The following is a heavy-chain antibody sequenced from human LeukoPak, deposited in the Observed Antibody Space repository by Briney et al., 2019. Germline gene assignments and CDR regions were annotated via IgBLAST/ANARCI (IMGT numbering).Heavy chain of an antibody. D-gene: IGHD1-26*01. J-gene: IGHJ4*02. Sequence: PGGSLRLSCAASGFSFKTYGMHWVRQAPGKGLEWLAVISYEGSKQYYADSVKGRFTISRDSSNNTLYLQMNSLRVEDTAVYYCAKDGPRYSGTYCDYWGQGTLVTVSS. V-gene: IGHV3-30*18. CDR3: AKDGPRYSGTYCDY. CDR2: ISYEGSKQ. CDR1: GFSFKTYG.